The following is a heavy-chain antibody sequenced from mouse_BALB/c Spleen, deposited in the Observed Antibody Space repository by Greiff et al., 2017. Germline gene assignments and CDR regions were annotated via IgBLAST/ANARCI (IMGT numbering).Heavy chain of an antibody. D-gene: IGHD1-1*01. J-gene: IGHJ3*01. Sequence: EVQRVESGGGLVQPGGSRKLSCAASGFTFSSFGMHWVRQAPEKGLEWVAYISSGSSTIYYADTVKGRFTISRDNPKNTLFLQMTSLRSEDTAMYYCARSGNYYGSSPFAYWGQGTLVTVSA. CDR2: ISSGSSTI. CDR3: ARSGNYYGSSPFAY. CDR1: GFTFSSFG. V-gene: IGHV5-17*02.